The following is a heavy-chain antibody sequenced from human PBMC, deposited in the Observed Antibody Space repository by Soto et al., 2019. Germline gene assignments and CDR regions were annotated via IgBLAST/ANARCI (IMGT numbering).Heavy chain of an antibody. CDR3: ARGTYSSGWSDYFDY. J-gene: IGHJ4*02. CDR1: GGSISSGGSY. Sequence: QVQLQESGPGLVKPSQTLSLTCTVSGGSISSGGSYWSGIRQHPGKGLEWIGYIYYRGSTYYNPSLKSRVTISVDTSKNQFSLKLRSVTAADTAVYYCARGTYSSGWSDYFDYWGQGTLVTVSS. V-gene: IGHV4-31*03. D-gene: IGHD6-19*01. CDR2: IYYRGST.